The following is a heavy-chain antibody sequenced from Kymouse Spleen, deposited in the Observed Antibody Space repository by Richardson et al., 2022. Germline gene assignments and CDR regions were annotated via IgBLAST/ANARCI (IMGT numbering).Heavy chain of an antibody. D-gene: IGHD1-26*01. Sequence: QVQLQQWGAGLLKPSETLSLTCAVYGGSFSGYYWSWIRQPPGKGLEWIGEINHSGSTNYNPSLKSRVTISVDTSKNQFSLKLSSVTAADTAVYYCARGIVGATNWFDPWGQGTLVTVSS. CDR1: GGSFSGYY. CDR2: INHSGST. V-gene: IGHV4-34*01. CDR3: ARGIVGATNWFDP. J-gene: IGHJ5*02.